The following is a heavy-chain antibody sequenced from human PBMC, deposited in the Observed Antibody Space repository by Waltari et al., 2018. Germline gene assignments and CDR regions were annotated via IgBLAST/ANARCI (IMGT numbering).Heavy chain of an antibody. V-gene: IGHV7-4-1*02. D-gene: IGHD2-2*01. CDR2: VNNNTGNP. Sequence: QVQLVQSGSELKKPGASVKVSCKASGYTFTNYAINWLRQAPGQGLELMGWVNNNTGNPTYVQGFTGRFVFSLDTSVSTAYLQINSLKADDTAVYYCAREVVPAATIVVNWFDPWGQGTLVTVSS. J-gene: IGHJ5*02. CDR1: GYTFTNYA. CDR3: AREVVPAATIVVNWFDP.